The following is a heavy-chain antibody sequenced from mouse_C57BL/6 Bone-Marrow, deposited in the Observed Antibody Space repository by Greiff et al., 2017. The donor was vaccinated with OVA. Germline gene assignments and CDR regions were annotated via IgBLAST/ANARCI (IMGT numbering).Heavy chain of an antibody. D-gene: IGHD2-10*01. Sequence: EVKLMESEGGLVQPGSSMKLSCTASGFTFSDYYMAWVRQVPEKGLEWVANINYDGSSTYYLDSLKSRFIISRDNAKNILYLQMSSLKSEDTATYYCARAGGLLSIFDYWGQGTTLTVSS. J-gene: IGHJ2*01. CDR2: INYDGSST. CDR1: GFTFSDYY. CDR3: ARAGGLLSIFDY. V-gene: IGHV5-16*01.